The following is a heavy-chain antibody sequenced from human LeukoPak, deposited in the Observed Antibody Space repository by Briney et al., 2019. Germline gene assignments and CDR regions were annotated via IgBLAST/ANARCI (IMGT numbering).Heavy chain of an antibody. Sequence: GGSLRLSCAASGFTFSSYSMNWVRQAPGKGLEWVSSISSSSSYIYYADSVKGRFTISRDNAKNSLYLQMNSLRAEDTAVYYCAKGERITMIVVVISPLNYWGQGTLVTVSS. CDR2: ISSSSSYI. CDR3: AKGERITMIVVVISPLNY. J-gene: IGHJ4*02. D-gene: IGHD3-22*01. CDR1: GFTFSSYS. V-gene: IGHV3-21*04.